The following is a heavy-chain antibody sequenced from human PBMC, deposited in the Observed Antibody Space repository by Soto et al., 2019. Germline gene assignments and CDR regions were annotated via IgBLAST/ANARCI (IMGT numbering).Heavy chain of an antibody. CDR1: GGTFSSYA. V-gene: IGHV1-69*01. Sequence: QVQLVQSGAEVKKPGSSVKVSCKASGGTFSSYAISWVRQAPGQGLEWMGGIIPIFGTANYAQKFQGRFTITADESTSTAYMELSSLRSEDTAVYYCARVLVVVPAAIGGSYYYYGMDVWGQGTTVTVSS. CDR2: IIPIFGTA. D-gene: IGHD2-2*01. CDR3: ARVLVVVPAAIGGSYYYYGMDV. J-gene: IGHJ6*02.